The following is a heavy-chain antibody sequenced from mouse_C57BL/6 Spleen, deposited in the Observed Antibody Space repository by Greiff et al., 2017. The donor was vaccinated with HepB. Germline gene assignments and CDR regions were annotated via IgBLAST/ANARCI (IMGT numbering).Heavy chain of an antibody. CDR3: ARDYGSSCGY. V-gene: IGHV1-9*01. CDR2: ILPGSGSN. Sequence: VMLVESGAELLKPGASVKLSCKATGYTFTGYWIEWVKQRPGHGLEWSGEILPGSGSNNHNEKLKGKATFTADTSSNTAYMRRSSLTTEDSAIYYCARDYGSSCGYWGQGTTLTVAS. D-gene: IGHD1-1*01. CDR1: GYTFTGYW. J-gene: IGHJ2*01.